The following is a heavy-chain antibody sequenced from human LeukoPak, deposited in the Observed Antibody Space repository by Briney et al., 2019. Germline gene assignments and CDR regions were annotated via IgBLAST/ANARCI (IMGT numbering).Heavy chain of an antibody. D-gene: IGHD2-15*01. J-gene: IGHJ4*02. CDR1: RVTFISYG. Sequence: GGSLRLSCAASRVTFISYGMHWVRQAPGKGLEWVSFIRYDGRSKYYADSVKGRFTISIDNSKNTLYLQMNSLRVEDTAVSYCAKDQDLYCSGGSCYSTLDYWGQGTLVTVSS. CDR3: AKDQDLYCSGGSCYSTLDY. V-gene: IGHV3-30*02. CDR2: IRYDGRSK.